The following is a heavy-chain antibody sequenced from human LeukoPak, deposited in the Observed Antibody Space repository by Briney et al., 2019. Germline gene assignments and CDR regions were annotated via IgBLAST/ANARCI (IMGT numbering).Heavy chain of an antibody. CDR3: ARSTVRDYGMDV. V-gene: IGHV1-8*01. CDR2: MNPNSGNT. Sequence: ASVKVSCKASGYTFTSYDINWVRQATGQGLEWMGWMNPNSGNTGYAQKFQGRVTMTRNTSISTAYMELSSLRSEDTAVYYCARSTVRDYGMDVWGQGTTVTVSS. D-gene: IGHD3-10*01. CDR1: GYTFTSYD. J-gene: IGHJ6*02.